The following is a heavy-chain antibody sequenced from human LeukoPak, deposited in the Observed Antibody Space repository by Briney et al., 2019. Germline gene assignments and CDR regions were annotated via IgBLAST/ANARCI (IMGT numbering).Heavy chain of an antibody. Sequence: SETLFLTCTVSSGSISSHFWSWIRQPPGKGLEWIGYMFYSGSTNYNPSLKSRVTISVDASKNQFSLKLTSVSAADTAVYYCARDRAPVTMIRGAPGGFDPWGQGTLVTVSS. D-gene: IGHD3-10*01. J-gene: IGHJ5*02. CDR3: ARDRAPVTMIRGAPGGFDP. CDR1: SGSISSHF. V-gene: IGHV4-59*11. CDR2: MFYSGST.